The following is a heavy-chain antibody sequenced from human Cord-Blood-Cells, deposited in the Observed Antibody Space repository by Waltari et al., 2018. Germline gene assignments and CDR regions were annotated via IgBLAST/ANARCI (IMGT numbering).Heavy chain of an antibody. CDR3: YSGSDAFDI. CDR2: MNPNSGNT. V-gene: IGHV1-8*01. CDR1: GYTFTRYY. Sequence: QVQLVQSRAEVKKPGASVKVSCKASGYTFTRYYIIWVRQATGQGLEWMGWMNPNSGNTGYAQKFQGRVTMTRNTSISTAYMELSSLRSEDTAVYYCYSGSDAFDIWGQGTMVTVSS. D-gene: IGHD3-10*01. J-gene: IGHJ3*02.